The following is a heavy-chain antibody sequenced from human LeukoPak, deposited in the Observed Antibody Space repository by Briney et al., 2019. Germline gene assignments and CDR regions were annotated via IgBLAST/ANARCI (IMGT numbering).Heavy chain of an antibody. CDR3: ARVDKGSGWYGTYLDY. CDR2: INPNSGGT. D-gene: IGHD6-19*01. J-gene: IGHJ4*02. V-gene: IGHV1-2*02. Sequence: ASVKVSCKASGYTFTGYYMHWVRQAPGQGLEWMGWINPNSGGTNYAQKFQGRVTMTRDTSISTAYMELSRLRSDDTAVYYCARVDKGSGWYGTYLDYWGQGTLVTVSS. CDR1: GYTFTGYY.